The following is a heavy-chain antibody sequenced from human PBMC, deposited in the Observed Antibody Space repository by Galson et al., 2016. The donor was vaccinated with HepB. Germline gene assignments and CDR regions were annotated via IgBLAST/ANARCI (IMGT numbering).Heavy chain of an antibody. CDR1: GFPFTSFS. Sequence: SLRLSCAASGFPFTSFSMNWVRQAPGKGLEWVAVISYDGNNKYYADSVKGRFTISRDNSKNTLYLQMHSLRAEDTAVYYCARRGTDPDAFHIWGQGTVVTVSS. CDR3: ARRGTDPDAFHI. CDR2: ISYDGNNK. J-gene: IGHJ3*02. D-gene: IGHD1-7*01. V-gene: IGHV3-33*08.